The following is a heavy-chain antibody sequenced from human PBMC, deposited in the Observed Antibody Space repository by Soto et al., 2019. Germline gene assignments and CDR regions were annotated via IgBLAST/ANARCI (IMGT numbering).Heavy chain of an antibody. CDR3: ARVERGTATTVVDAFDI. CDR1: GGFVSSGSYY. D-gene: IGHD1-1*01. CDR2: MSHSGGT. Sequence: QVQLQQWGAGLLKPSETLSLTCAVYGGFVSSGSYYWSWIRQPPGKGLEWIGEMSHSGGTHFNPSLKSQVTISVDTSKNQFSLKMRSVTAADTALYYCARVERGTATTVVDAFDIWGPGTMVTVSS. J-gene: IGHJ3*02. V-gene: IGHV4-34*01.